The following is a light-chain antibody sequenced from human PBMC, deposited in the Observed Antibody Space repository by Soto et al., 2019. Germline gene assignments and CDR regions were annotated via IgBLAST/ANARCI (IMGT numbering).Light chain of an antibody. Sequence: DVVMTQSPLYLSVTLGQPASISCRSSQGLVYSDGKTFLNWFHQRPGQSPRRLIYQVSNRDSGVPDRFSGSGSGTDYTLTISGVEAEDVGIYYCVQGTHWPWTFGQGTKVEIK. CDR3: VQGTHWPWT. J-gene: IGKJ1*01. CDR2: QVS. CDR1: QGLVYSDGKTF. V-gene: IGKV2-30*01.